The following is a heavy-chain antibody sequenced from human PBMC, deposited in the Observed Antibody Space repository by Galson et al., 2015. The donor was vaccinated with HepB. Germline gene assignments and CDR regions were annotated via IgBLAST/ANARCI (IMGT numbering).Heavy chain of an antibody. J-gene: IGHJ4*02. D-gene: IGHD2-2*01. CDR1: GFTFGSYA. CDR2: ISGSGGST. V-gene: IGHV3-23*01. Sequence: SLRLSCAASGFTFGSYAMSWVRQAPGKGLEWVSAISGSGGSTYYADSVKGRFTISRDNSKNTLYLQMNSLRAEDTAVYYCAKDRDCSSTSCPVDYWGQGTLVTVSS. CDR3: AKDRDCSSTSCPVDY.